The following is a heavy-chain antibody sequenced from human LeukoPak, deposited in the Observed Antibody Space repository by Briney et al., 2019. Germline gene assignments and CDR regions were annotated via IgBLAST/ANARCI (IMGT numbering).Heavy chain of an antibody. V-gene: IGHV3-30*02. CDR2: IRYDGSNK. Sequence: GGSQRLSCAASGFTFSSYGMHWVRQAPGKGLEWVAFIRYDGSNKYYADSVKGRFTISRDNSKNTLYLQMNSLRAEDTAVYYCAKARGEGYCSGGSCLAFDIWGQGTMVTVSS. CDR3: AKARGEGYCSGGSCLAFDI. D-gene: IGHD2-15*01. CDR1: GFTFSSYG. J-gene: IGHJ3*02.